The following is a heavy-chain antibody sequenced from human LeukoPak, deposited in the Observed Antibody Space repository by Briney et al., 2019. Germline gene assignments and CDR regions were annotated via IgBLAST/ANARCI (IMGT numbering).Heavy chain of an antibody. CDR3: GTSGVAVAGTFYYYGMDV. CDR1: GGSISSYY. D-gene: IGHD6-19*01. CDR2: MYYSRST. J-gene: IGHJ6*02. V-gene: IGHV4-59*08. Sequence: SETLSLTCTVSGGSISSYYWSWIRRPPRRGQEWGGDMYYSRSTNYSPSLKSRVTISVDTSKNQFSPTLSSVTAEDTAAYYCGTSGVAVAGTFYYYGMDVWGQGTTVTVSS.